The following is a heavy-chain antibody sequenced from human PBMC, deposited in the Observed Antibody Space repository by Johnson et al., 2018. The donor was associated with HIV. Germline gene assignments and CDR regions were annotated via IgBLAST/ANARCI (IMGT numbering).Heavy chain of an antibody. D-gene: IGHD6-25*01. CDR1: GFTFSSYA. J-gene: IGHJ3*02. CDR3: AREPHSAGWGAFDI. Sequence: QVQLVESGGDVVQPGRSLRLSCAASGFTFSSYAMHWVRQAPGKGLEWVAVISYDGSNKYYADSVKGRFIISRDKSKNTLYLQMNSLRAEDTAVYYCAREPHSAGWGAFDIWGQATMVTVSS. CDR2: ISYDGSNK. V-gene: IGHV3-30*14.